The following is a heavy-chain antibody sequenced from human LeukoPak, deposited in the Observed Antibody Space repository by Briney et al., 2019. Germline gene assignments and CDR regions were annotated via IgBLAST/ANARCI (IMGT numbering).Heavy chain of an antibody. CDR2: ISGSGGGT. D-gene: IGHD5-24*01. CDR1: GFTFSSYA. Sequence: GGSLRLSCAASGFTFSSYAMSWVRQAPGKGLEWVSTISGSGGGTYYADSVKGRLTISRHNSMNTLYLQMSGLRAEDTAVYYCAKADGPSYYYYNYYMDVWGTGTTVTVSS. CDR3: AKADGPSYYYYNYYMDV. J-gene: IGHJ6*03. V-gene: IGHV3-23*01.